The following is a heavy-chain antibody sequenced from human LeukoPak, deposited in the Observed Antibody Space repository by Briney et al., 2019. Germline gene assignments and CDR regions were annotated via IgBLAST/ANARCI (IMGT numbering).Heavy chain of an antibody. D-gene: IGHD2/OR15-2a*01. CDR3: AREVLLYGLDV. J-gene: IGHJ6*04. V-gene: IGHV1-2*02. CDR1: GYDFTGHF. CDR2: INPNSGAT. Sequence: ASVKVSCKASGYDFTGHFVHWVRQAPGQGLEWMGWINPNSGATIYGQNFQGRVTMTRDTAITTAYMELRSLKSDDTAVYYCAREVLLYGLDVWGNGTTITVSA.